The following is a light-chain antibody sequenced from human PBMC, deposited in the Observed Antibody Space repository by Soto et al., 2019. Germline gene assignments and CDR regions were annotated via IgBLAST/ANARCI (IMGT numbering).Light chain of an antibody. CDR3: QQYNSYSRT. J-gene: IGKJ1*01. CDR1: QSISTW. Sequence: DIQMTQSPSTLSASVGDRVTIPCRANQSISTWLAWYQQEPGKAPKLLIYKASHLDSGVPSRFSGRGSWTEFTLTISSLQTDDFATYYCQQYNSYSRTCGQGTKVEIK. CDR2: KAS. V-gene: IGKV1-5*03.